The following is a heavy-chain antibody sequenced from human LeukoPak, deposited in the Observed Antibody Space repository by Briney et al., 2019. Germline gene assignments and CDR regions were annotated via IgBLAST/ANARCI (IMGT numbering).Heavy chain of an antibody. D-gene: IGHD2-2*01. CDR2: IIPILGIA. CDR1: GGTFSSYA. CDR3: AREQYRYCSSTSCYLDYYYGMDV. V-gene: IGHV1-69*04. J-gene: IGHJ6*02. Sequence: GASVKVSCKASGGTFSSYAISWVRQAPGQGVEWMGRIIPILGIANYAQKFQGRVTITADKSTSTAYMELSSLRSEDTAVYYCAREQYRYCSSTSCYLDYYYGMDVWGQGTTVTVSS.